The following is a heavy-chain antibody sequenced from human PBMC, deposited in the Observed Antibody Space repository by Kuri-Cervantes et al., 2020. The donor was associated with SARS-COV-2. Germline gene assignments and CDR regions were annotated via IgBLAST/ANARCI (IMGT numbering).Heavy chain of an antibody. CDR3: AQDVSQLGRACRY. D-gene: IGHD6-6*01. J-gene: IGHJ4*02. Sequence: GGSLRLSCAASGFTFSSYAMHWVRQAPGKGLEWVAVISYDGSNKYYADSVKGRFTISSDNSQNTVYLQMNSLRGEDTALYYCAQDVSQLGRACRYWGQGPL. CDR1: GFTFSSYA. V-gene: IGHV3-30-3*01. CDR2: ISYDGSNK.